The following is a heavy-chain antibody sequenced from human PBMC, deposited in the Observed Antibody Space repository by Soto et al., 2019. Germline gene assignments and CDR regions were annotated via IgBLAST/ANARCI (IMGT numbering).Heavy chain of an antibody. Sequence: EVQLLESGGGLVQPGGSLRLSCAASGFTFSTYSMAWVRQAPGRGPEWVSGIFQDGRTHYADSVKGRFTISRDNSRSSVYLQMSTLRGEDTAIYYCAKDLRPDGGWDFDYWGQGTLVTVSS. J-gene: IGHJ4*02. CDR1: GFTFSTYS. V-gene: IGHV3-23*01. CDR2: IFQDGRT. D-gene: IGHD6-19*01. CDR3: AKDLRPDGGWDFDY.